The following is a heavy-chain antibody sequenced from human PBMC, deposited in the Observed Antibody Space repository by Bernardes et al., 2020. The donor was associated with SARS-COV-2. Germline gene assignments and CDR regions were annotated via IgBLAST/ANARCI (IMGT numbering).Heavy chain of an antibody. CDR2: LYYTGST. J-gene: IGHJ5*02. CDR3: AKGGYRYGS. V-gene: IGHV4-59*01. CDR1: GGSISAYY. D-gene: IGHD5-18*01. Sequence: SEPLSLTCTVSGGSISAYYWSWFRQPPGMGLEWIGYLYYTGSTNYNPSLQSRVTISVDTSKNQFSLKLSSVTAADTAVYYCAKGGYRYGSWGQGTLVTVSS.